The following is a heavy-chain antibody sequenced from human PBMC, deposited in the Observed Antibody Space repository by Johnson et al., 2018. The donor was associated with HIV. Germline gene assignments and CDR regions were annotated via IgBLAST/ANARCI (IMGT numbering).Heavy chain of an antibody. J-gene: IGHJ3*02. CDR3: ASHVGSSVGSAFDI. CDR2: ICGSSGCST. CDR1: GFTFSSFA. V-gene: IGHV3-21*01. D-gene: IGHD6-6*01. Sequence: VQLVEYGGGVVQPGTSLRLSCAASGFTFSSFAMHWVRQAPGKGLEWVSTICGSSGCSTYYADSVKGRFTISRDNAKNSLYLQMNRLRAEDTDVYYWASHVGSSVGSAFDIWGQGTMVTVSS.